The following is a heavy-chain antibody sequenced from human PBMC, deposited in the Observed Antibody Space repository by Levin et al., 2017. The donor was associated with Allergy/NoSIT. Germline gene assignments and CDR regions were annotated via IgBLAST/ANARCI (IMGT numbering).Heavy chain of an antibody. CDR2: ISTSSSYT. J-gene: IGHJ4*02. CDR3: ARSAIKQSPLHFDY. Sequence: SCAASGFTFSDYYMSWIRQAPGKGLEWVSYISTSSSYTNYADSVKGRFTISRDNAKNSLYLQMNSLRAEDTAVYYCARSAIKQSPLHFDYWGQGTLVTVSS. CDR1: GFTFSDYY. V-gene: IGHV3-11*03. D-gene: IGHD5-12*01.